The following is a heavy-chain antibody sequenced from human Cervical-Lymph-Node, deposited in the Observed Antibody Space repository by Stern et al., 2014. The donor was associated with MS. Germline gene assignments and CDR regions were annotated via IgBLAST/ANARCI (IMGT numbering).Heavy chain of an antibody. CDR3: DGWGDEGFDH. CDR2: MNPQRGDP. J-gene: IGHJ4*02. D-gene: IGHD3-16*01. Sequence: VQLVESGAEVREPGASVKVSCKASGYTFTAYYVHWVRQARGQGLEWMEPMNPQRGDPNYAKDFEGRVRMTRSTSISAAYMELSSRKYDDTAVYYCDGWGDEGFDHWGQGTLVTVS. V-gene: IGHV1-2*06. CDR1: GYTFTAYY.